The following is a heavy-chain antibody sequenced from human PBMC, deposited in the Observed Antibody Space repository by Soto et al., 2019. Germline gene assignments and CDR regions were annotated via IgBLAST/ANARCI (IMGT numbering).Heavy chain of an antibody. V-gene: IGHV3-23*01. CDR1: GFTFSSGA. J-gene: IGHJ6*03. CDR2: ISGSGGST. CDR3: AKVISNYESLGYYYMYV. Sequence: GGSLRLSCAASGFTFSSGAMSWVRQAPGKGLEWVSAISGSGGSTYYADSVKGRFTISRDNSKNTLYLQMNSLRAEDTAVYYCAKVISNYESLGYYYMYVWGKGTTVTVSS. D-gene: IGHD4-4*01.